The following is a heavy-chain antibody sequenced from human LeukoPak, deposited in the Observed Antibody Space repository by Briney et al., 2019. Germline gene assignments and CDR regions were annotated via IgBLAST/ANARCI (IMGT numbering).Heavy chain of an antibody. J-gene: IGHJ6*03. CDR2: ISGSGGST. Sequence: PGGSLRLSCAASGFTFSSYAMSWVRQAPGKVPEWVSAISGSGGSTYYADSVKGRFTISRDNAKNSLYLQMNSLRAEDTAVYYCARVGLTMDRGVVTYYYYMDVWGKGTTVIVSS. CDR3: ARVGLTMDRGVVTYYYYMDV. CDR1: GFTFSSYA. D-gene: IGHD3-10*01. V-gene: IGHV3-23*01.